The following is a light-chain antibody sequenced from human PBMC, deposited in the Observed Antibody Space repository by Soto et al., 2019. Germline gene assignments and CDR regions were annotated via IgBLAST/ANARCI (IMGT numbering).Light chain of an antibody. Sequence: EIGVTQSPATLSVSPGERATLSCRASQSVSSNLAWYQQKPGQAPRLLIYGASTRATGIPARFSGSGSGTEFTLTISSLQSEDFAVYYCQQYNNWPPWTFGQGTKVDI. J-gene: IGKJ1*01. CDR2: GAS. CDR1: QSVSSN. CDR3: QQYNNWPPWT. V-gene: IGKV3-15*01.